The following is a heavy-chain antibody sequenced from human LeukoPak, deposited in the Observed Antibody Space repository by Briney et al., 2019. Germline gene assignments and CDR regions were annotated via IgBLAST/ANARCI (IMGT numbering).Heavy chain of an antibody. V-gene: IGHV3-66*01. CDR1: GFTFSSYN. CDR2: FYRGGST. J-gene: IGHJ6*03. CDR3: ARSQDGSGSYFYYFYIDV. Sequence: GGSLRLSCAASGFTFSSYNMSWVRQAPGKGLEWVSIFYRGGSTYYADSVKGRFTVSRDNSKNILYLQMNSLRAEDTAVYYCARSQDGSGSYFYYFYIDVWGKGTTV. D-gene: IGHD3-10*01.